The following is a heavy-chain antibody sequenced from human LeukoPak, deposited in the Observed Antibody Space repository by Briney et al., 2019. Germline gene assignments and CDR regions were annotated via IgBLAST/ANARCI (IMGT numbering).Heavy chain of an antibody. CDR2: ISSSSSYI. CDR1: GFTFSSYS. D-gene: IGHD1-26*01. J-gene: IGHJ3*02. Sequence: GGSLRLSCAASGFTFSSYSMNWVRQAPGKGLEWVSSISSSSSYIYYADSVKGRFTISRDNAKNSLYLQMNSLRAEDTAVYYCAGAESGSYSYAFDIWGQGTMVTVSS. CDR3: AGAESGSYSYAFDI. V-gene: IGHV3-21*01.